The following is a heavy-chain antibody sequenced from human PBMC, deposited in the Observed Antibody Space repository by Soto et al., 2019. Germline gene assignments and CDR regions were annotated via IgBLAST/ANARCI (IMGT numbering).Heavy chain of an antibody. CDR2: IIPILGIA. J-gene: IGHJ5*02. CDR3: VRDLSWGDDSSTSSDP. V-gene: IGHV1-69*08. D-gene: IGHD2-2*01. Sequence: QVQLVQSGAEVKKPGSSVKVSCKASGGTFSSYTISWVRQGPGQGLEWMGRIIPILGIANYAQKFQGRVTITADKSTSEAFMELSSLRSEDTAVYYCVRDLSWGDDSSTSSDPRGQGTLVTASS. CDR1: GGTFSSYT.